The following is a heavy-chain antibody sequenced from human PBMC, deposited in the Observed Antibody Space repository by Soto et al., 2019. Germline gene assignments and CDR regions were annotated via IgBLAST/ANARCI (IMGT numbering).Heavy chain of an antibody. CDR1: GLTFTSSA. V-gene: IGHV1-58*02. CDR3: AAARSSSGWYMAFDI. D-gene: IGHD6-19*01. Sequence: VKVACKASGLTFTSSAMQWLRQARGQRLEWVGWIVVGSGNTNYAQKFQERVTITRDMSTSTAYMELSSLRSEDTAVYYCAAARSSSGWYMAFDIWGQGTMVTVS. CDR2: IVVGSGNT. J-gene: IGHJ3*02.